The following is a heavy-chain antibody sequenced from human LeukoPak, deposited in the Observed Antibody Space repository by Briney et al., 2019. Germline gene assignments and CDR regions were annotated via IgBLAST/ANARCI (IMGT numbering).Heavy chain of an antibody. V-gene: IGHV3-23*01. CDR1: GFTFSSYA. CDR2: ISGSGGST. D-gene: IGHD3-22*01. J-gene: IGHJ4*02. CDR3: AKDRTRYYDSSGYSGDDY. Sequence: GGSLRLSCAASGFTFSSYAMSWVRQAPGKGLEWVSAISGSGGSTYYADSVKGRFTISRDNSKNTLYLQMNSLRAEDTAVYYCAKDRTRYYDSSGYSGDDYWGQGTLVTVSS.